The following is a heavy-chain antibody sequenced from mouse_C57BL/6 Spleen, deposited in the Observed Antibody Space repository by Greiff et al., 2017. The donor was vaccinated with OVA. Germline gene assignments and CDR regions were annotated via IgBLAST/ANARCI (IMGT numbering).Heavy chain of an antibody. V-gene: IGHV1-52*01. CDR2: IDPSDSET. D-gene: IGHD1-1*01. J-gene: IGHJ1*03. CDR1: GYTFTSYW. CDR3: ARTTTVVGGYWYFDV. Sequence: QVQLKQPGAELVRPGSSVKLSCKASGYTFTSYWMHWVKQRPIQGLEWIGNIDPSDSETHYNQKFKDKATLTVDKSSSTAYMQLSSLTSEDAAVYYCARTTTVVGGYWYFDVWGTGTTVTVSS.